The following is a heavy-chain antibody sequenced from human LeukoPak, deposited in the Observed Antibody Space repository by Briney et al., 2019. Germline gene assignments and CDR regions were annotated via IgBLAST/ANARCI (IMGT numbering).Heavy chain of an antibody. V-gene: IGHV3-7*01. D-gene: IGHD3-10*01. J-gene: IGHJ4*02. CDR1: GFTFSSYW. Sequence: GGSLRLSCEASGFTFSSYWMSWVRQAPGKGLEWVANIKQEGSEKYYVDSVKGRFTISRDNSQNTLYLQMNNLRAEDTAVYYCARGGWFGQLLPNDYWGQGTLVTVSS. CDR2: IKQEGSEK. CDR3: ARGGWFGQLLPNDY.